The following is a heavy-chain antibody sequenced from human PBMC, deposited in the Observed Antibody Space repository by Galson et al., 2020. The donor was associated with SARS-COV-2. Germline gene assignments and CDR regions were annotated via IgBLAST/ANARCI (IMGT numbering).Heavy chain of an antibody. CDR2: IYSSGST. Sequence: SETLSLTCTVYGGSISDYYWSWIRQSAGKGLEWVGRIYSSGSTNYNPSLKSRVTMSVDTSKNQFSLKLSSVTAADTAVYYCARRIRSGSYSGAFDIWGQGTMVTVSS. D-gene: IGHD1-26*01. CDR3: ARRIRSGSYSGAFDI. CDR1: GGSISDYY. J-gene: IGHJ3*02. V-gene: IGHV4-4*07.